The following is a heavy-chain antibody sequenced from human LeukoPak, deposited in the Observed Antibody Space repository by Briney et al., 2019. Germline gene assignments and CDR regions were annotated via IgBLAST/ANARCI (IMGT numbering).Heavy chain of an antibody. CDR2: IRYDGSNK. CDR3: AKGYSGYDWRSVFDY. J-gene: IGHJ4*02. CDR1: GFTFSSYG. V-gene: IGHV3-30*02. Sequence: GGSLRLSCAASGFTFSSYGMHWVRQAPGKGLEWVAFIRYDGSNKYYADSVKGRFTISRDNSKNTLYLQMNSLRAEDTAVYYCAKGYSGYDWRSVFDYWGQGTLVTVSS. D-gene: IGHD5-12*01.